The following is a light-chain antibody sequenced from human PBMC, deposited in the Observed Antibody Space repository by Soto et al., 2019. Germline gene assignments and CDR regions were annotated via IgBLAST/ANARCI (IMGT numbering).Light chain of an antibody. CDR2: VAS. J-gene: IGKJ5*01. CDR1: QSLLHSDGYNY. CDR3: MQARQSPIT. Sequence: DIVMTQSPLSLPVTPGEPASISCRSSQSLLHSDGYNYLEWYLQKTGQSSQLLIYVASNRASGVPDRFSGSGSGTDFTLKISRVEAEDVGVYYCMQARQSPITFGQGTRLEIK. V-gene: IGKV2-28*01.